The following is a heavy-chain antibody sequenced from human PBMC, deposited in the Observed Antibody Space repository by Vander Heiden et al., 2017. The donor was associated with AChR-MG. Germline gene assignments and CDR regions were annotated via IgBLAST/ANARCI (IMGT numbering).Heavy chain of an antibody. CDR3: AGDPNPYALYI. Sequence: QVQLQESGPGLVKPSETLSLTCTVSGVSVSSDRNYWNWIRQPPGKGLEWIGHISSSGSTDYNPSLKSRVTISVDTSKNQFSLKLSSVTAADTAMYYCAGDPNPYALYIWGQGTMVTVSS. V-gene: IGHV4-61*01. CDR1: GVSVSSDRNY. J-gene: IGHJ3*02. D-gene: IGHD7-27*01. CDR2: ISSSGST.